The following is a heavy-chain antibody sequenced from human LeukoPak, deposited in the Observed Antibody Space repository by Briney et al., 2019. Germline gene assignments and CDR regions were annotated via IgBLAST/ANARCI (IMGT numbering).Heavy chain of an antibody. Sequence: SETLSLTCTVSGYSISSGYYWGWIRQPPGKGLEWIGSIYHSGSTYYNPSLKSRVTISVDTSKNQFSLKLSSVTAADTAVYYCARDATLLWFGEFNVKLPRPIRHYYFDSWGQGTLVTVSS. CDR3: ARDATLLWFGEFNVKLPRPIRHYYFDS. CDR1: GYSISSGYY. CDR2: IYHSGST. J-gene: IGHJ4*02. V-gene: IGHV4-38-2*02. D-gene: IGHD3-10*01.